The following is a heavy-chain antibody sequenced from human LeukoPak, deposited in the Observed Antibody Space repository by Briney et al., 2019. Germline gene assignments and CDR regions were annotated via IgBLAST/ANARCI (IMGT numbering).Heavy chain of an antibody. J-gene: IGHJ4*02. CDR2: MNPNSGST. CDR3: ARDPIVVVVAANPGYFDY. Sequence: ASVKVSCKASGYTFTSYDINWVRQATGQGLEWMGWMNPNSGSTSYAQKFQGRVTMTRDTSTSTVYMELSSLRSEDTAVYYCARDPIVVVVAANPGYFDYWGQGTLVTVSS. CDR1: GYTFTSYD. V-gene: IGHV1-8*01. D-gene: IGHD2-15*01.